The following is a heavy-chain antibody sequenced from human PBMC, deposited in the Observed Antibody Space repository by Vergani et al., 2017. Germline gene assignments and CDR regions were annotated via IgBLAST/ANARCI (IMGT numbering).Heavy chain of an antibody. V-gene: IGHV4-39*01. CDR3: AGYSGSTYYFDY. CDR2: IYYSGST. Sequence: QLQLQESGPGLVKPSETLSLTCTVSGGSISSSSYYWGWIRQPPGKGLEWIGSIYYSGSTYYNPSLKSRVTISVDTSKNQFSLKLSSVTAADTAVYYCAGYSGSTYYFDYWGQGTLVTVSS. J-gene: IGHJ4*02. D-gene: IGHD1-26*01. CDR1: GGSISSSSYY.